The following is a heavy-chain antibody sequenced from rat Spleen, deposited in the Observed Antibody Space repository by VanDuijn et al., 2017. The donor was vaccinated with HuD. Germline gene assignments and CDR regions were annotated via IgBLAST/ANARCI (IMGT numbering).Heavy chain of an antibody. Sequence: EVQLVESDGGLVQPGRSLKLSCAASGFTFTDFYMAWVRQAPGRGLEWVASISSGGGNTYYPDSVKGRFTISRDNAKSTLYLQMDSLRSEDTATYYCARHGYDGSYYYWDYWGQGVMVTVSS. CDR3: ARHGYDGSYYYWDY. CDR1: GFTFTDFY. CDR2: ISSGGGNT. J-gene: IGHJ2*01. D-gene: IGHD1-12*02. V-gene: IGHV5-25*01.